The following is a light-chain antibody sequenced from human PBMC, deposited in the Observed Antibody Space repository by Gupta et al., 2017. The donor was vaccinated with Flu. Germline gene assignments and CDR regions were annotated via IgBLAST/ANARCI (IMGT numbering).Light chain of an antibody. CDR3: ATWDVRLSGPV. V-gene: IGLV1-47*01. J-gene: IGLJ3*02. Sequence: RVIISCSGSNSNIESSYVHWYQQFPGTAPKLLVYNNNQRPSGVPERFSGSKSGTSASLAINGLRSEDEADYYCATWDVRLSGPVFGGGTKVTVV. CDR1: NSNIESSY. CDR2: NNN.